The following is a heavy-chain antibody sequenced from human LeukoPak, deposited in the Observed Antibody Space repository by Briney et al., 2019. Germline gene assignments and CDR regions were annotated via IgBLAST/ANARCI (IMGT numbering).Heavy chain of an antibody. CDR3: ARQAEHCSSTSCYPNWFDH. V-gene: IGHV5-51*01. D-gene: IGHD2-2*01. CDR1: GYSFTSYS. CDR2: IFPGDFDT. Sequence: GESLKISCQGSGYSFTSYSIGWVRQIPGKGLEWLGIIFPGDFDTRYSPSYQGQVTISADKHISTAYVQWSSLKATDTAMYYCARQAEHCSSTSCYPNWFDHWGQGTLVTVSS. J-gene: IGHJ5*02.